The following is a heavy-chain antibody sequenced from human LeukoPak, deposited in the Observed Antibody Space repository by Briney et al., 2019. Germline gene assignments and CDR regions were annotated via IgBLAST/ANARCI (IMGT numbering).Heavy chain of an antibody. V-gene: IGHV3-43*02. CDR3: AKDWAIDEQWLSHFDY. D-gene: IGHD6-19*01. Sequence: GSLRLSCAASGFTFDDYAMHWVRQAPGKGLEWVSLISGDGGSTYYADSVKGRFTISRDNSKNSLYLQMNSLRTEDTALYHCAKDWAIDEQWLSHFDYWGQGTLVTVSS. J-gene: IGHJ4*02. CDR1: GFTFDDYA. CDR2: ISGDGGST.